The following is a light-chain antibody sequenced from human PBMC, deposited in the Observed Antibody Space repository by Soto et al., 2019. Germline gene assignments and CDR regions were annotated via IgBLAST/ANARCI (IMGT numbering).Light chain of an antibody. CDR2: AAS. CDR1: QGISSY. V-gene: IGKV1-9*01. CDR3: QQLNSYPLT. J-gene: IGKJ4*01. Sequence: DIQLTQSPSFLSASVGDRVTITCRASQGISSYLAWYQQKPGKAPKVLIYAASTSQSGVPSRFSRSGSGTDFTLTISSLQPEDCATYYCQQLNSYPLTFGGGTKVEIK.